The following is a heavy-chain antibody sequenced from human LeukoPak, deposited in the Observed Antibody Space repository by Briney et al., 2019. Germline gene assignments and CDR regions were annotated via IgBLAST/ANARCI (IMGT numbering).Heavy chain of an antibody. D-gene: IGHD4-17*01. CDR3: ARTKGAHYGDYTFDY. CDR2: ISGSGGST. V-gene: IGHV3-23*01. CDR1: GFTFSSYA. Sequence: GASLRLSCAASGFTFSSYAMSWVRQAPGKGLERVSGISGSGGSTYYADSVKGRFTISRDNSKNTLYLQMNSLRAEDTAVYYCARTKGAHYGDYTFDYWGQGTLVTVSS. J-gene: IGHJ4*02.